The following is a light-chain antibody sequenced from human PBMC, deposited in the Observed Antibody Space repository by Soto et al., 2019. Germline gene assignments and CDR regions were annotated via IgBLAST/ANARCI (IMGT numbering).Light chain of an antibody. Sequence: LTQPASVSGSPGQSIAISCTGTRSDVGAYNYVSWYQQHPGKAPKLMISEVTNRPSGVSDRFSGSKSGNTASLTISGLQAEDEADYYCSSFTSRFTFVFGTGTKVT. CDR2: EVT. J-gene: IGLJ1*01. CDR3: SSFTSRFTFV. CDR1: RSDVGAYNY. V-gene: IGLV2-14*01.